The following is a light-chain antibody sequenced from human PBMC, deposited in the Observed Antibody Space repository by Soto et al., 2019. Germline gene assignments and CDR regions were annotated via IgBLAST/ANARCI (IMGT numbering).Light chain of an antibody. V-gene: IGLV2-8*01. J-gene: IGLJ2*01. CDR1: SSDVGGYNY. Sequence: QSVLTQPPSASGSPGQSVTISCTGTSSDVGGYNYVSWYQQHPGKAPKLMIYEVSKRPSGVPDRFSGSKSGNTASLTVSGLQAEYEADYYCSSYAGSNNLVFGGGTKPTVL. CDR3: SSYAGSNNLV. CDR2: EVS.